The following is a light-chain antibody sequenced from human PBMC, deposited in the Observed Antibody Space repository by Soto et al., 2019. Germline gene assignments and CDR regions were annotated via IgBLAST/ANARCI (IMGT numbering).Light chain of an antibody. CDR2: GAS. J-gene: IGKJ1*01. CDR1: QSVSSSY. CDR3: QQYGSSPWT. V-gene: IGKV3-20*01. Sequence: EIVLTQSPGTLSLSPGERATLSCRASQSVSSSYLAWYQQKPGQAPRPLIYGASSRAIGIPDRCSGSGSGTDFTLTITRLEPEDFAVYYCQQYGSSPWTFGQGTKVDSK.